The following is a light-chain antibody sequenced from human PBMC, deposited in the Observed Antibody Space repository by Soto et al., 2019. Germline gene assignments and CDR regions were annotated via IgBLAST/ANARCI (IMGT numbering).Light chain of an antibody. Sequence: VLTQSPGTLSLSPGEGATLSCRASQSVTSSNLAWYQQKPGQAPRLLIYDASIRACSIPDRCSGSGSGTDFILPISRLEPEDFAVYYCQQYGTSPVTFGQGTKLEIK. CDR1: QSVTSSN. CDR3: QQYGTSPVT. CDR2: DAS. V-gene: IGKV3-20*01. J-gene: IGKJ2*01.